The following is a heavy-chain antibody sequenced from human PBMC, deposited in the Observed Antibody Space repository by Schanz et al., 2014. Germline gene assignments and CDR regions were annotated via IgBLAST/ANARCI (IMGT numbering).Heavy chain of an antibody. CDR2: LSSDSRHV. D-gene: IGHD1-1*01. J-gene: IGHJ4*02. V-gene: IGHV3-21*06. CDR3: ARDGIAATTDFEY. CDR1: GFIFSSYN. Sequence: VQLVESGGGLVKPGGSLRLSCVAYGFIFSSYNMNWVRQSPGKGLEWVSFLSSDSRHVYYVESAKGRFTISRDNAKNSLYLQMDSLRGDDTAVYYCARDGIAATTDFEYWGQGVLVTVSS.